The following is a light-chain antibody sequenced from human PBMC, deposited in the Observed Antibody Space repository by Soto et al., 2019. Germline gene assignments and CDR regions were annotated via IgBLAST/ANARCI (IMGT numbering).Light chain of an antibody. J-gene: IGKJ2*01. V-gene: IGKV3-11*01. CDR1: QSVSSY. CDR2: DAS. Sequence: EIVLTQSPATLSLSPGERATLSCRARQSVSSYFAWYQQNPGQAPRLLIYDASNRATGIPARFSGSGSGTDFTLTISSLEPEDFAVYYCQQRSNWPQYTFGQGTKLEIK. CDR3: QQRSNWPQYT.